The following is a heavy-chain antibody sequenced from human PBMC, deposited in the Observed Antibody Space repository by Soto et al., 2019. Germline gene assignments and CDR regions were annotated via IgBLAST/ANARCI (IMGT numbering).Heavy chain of an antibody. Sequence: PGGSLRLSCAASRFTFSNYGMHWVRQTPGKGLEWVAVISYDGSNKYYADSVKGRFTISRDNSKNTLYLQMNSLRAEDTAVYYCVKGGYHYFDQWGQGTLVTVSS. CDR2: ISYDGSNK. J-gene: IGHJ4*02. D-gene: IGHD5-12*01. CDR3: VKGGYHYFDQ. V-gene: IGHV3-30*18. CDR1: RFTFSNYG.